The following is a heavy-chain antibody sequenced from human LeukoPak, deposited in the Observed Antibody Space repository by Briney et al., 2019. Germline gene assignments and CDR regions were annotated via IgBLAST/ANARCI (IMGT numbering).Heavy chain of an antibody. CDR2: INPNSGGT. CDR1: GYTFTGYY. D-gene: IGHD4-17*01. J-gene: IGHJ5*02. V-gene: IGHV1-2*02. CDR3: ARGVGTTATTSGNWFDP. Sequence: ASVKVSCKASGYTFTGYYMHWVRQAPGQGLEWMGWINPNSGGTNYAQKFQGRVTMTRDTSISTAYMELSRLRSDDTAVYYCARGVGTTATTSGNWFDPWGQGTLVTVSS.